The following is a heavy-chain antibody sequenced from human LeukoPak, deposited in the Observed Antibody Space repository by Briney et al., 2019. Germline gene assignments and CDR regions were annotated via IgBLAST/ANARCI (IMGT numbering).Heavy chain of an antibody. V-gene: IGHV3-23*01. J-gene: IGHJ4*02. Sequence: PGGTLRLSCAVSGFTFSNYAMSWVRQAPGKGLEWVAAISSSGGSTYYADSVKGRFTISRDNAKNTLYLQMNSLRAEDTAVYYCARGPSGYHNTGGQGTLVTVSS. D-gene: IGHD5-12*01. CDR1: GFTFSNYA. CDR2: ISSSGGST. CDR3: ARGPSGYHNT.